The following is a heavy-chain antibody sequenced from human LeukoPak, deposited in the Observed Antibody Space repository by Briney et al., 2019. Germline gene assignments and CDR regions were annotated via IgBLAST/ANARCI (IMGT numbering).Heavy chain of an antibody. V-gene: IGHV3-23*01. J-gene: IGHJ5*02. CDR3: AKTGEIVVVGNWFDP. D-gene: IGHD2-2*01. Sequence: GRSLRLSCTASGFTFGDYLMSWVRQAPGKGLEWVSAISGSGGSTYHADSVKGRFTISRDNSKNTLYLQMNSLRSEDTAVYYCAKTGEIVVVGNWFDPWGQGTLVPVSS. CDR1: GFTFGDYL. CDR2: ISGSGGST.